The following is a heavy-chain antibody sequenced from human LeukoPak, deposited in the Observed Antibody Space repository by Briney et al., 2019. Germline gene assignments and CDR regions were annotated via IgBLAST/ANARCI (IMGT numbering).Heavy chain of an antibody. J-gene: IGHJ5*02. CDR3: ARVLRFLEWSENWFDP. D-gene: IGHD3-3*01. Sequence: PSGTLSLTCTVSGGSISSSSYYWGWIRQPPGKGLEWIGSIYYSGSTYYNPSLKSRVTISVDTSKNQFSLKLSSVTAADTAVYYCARVLRFLEWSENWFDPWGQGTLVTVSS. V-gene: IGHV4-39*01. CDR2: IYYSGST. CDR1: GGSISSSSYY.